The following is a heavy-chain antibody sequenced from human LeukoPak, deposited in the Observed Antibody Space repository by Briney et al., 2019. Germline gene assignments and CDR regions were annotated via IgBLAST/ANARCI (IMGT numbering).Heavy chain of an antibody. V-gene: IGHV4-61*02. J-gene: IGHJ4*02. CDR2: IYTSGST. CDR1: GGSISSGSYY. Sequence: PSETLSLTCTVSGGSISSGSYYWSWIRQPAGKGLEWIGRIYTSGSTNYNPSLKSRVTISVDTSKNQFSLKLSSVTAADTAVYYCARVVASTSIDFWGQGTLVTVSS. CDR3: ARVVASTSIDF. D-gene: IGHD2-15*01.